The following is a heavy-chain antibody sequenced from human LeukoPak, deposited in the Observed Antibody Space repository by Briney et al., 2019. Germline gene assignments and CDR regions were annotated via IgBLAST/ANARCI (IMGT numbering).Heavy chain of an antibody. CDR3: ARGRGYSYGNFFDY. Sequence: GGSLRLSCAASGFTFSSYSMNWVRQAPGKRLEWVSSISSSSSYIYYADSVKGRFTISRDNAKNSLCLQMNSLRAEDTAVYYCARGRGYSYGNFFDYWGQGTLVTVSS. CDR1: GFTFSSYS. J-gene: IGHJ4*02. CDR2: ISSSSSYI. D-gene: IGHD5-18*01. V-gene: IGHV3-21*01.